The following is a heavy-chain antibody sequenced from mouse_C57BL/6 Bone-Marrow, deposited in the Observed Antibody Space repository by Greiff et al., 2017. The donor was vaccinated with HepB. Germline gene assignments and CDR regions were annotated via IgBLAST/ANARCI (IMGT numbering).Heavy chain of an antibody. CDR1: GFTFSDYG. CDR3: ATRDFDV. V-gene: IGHV5-15*04. J-gene: IGHJ1*03. Sequence: DVKLVESGGGLVQPGGSLRLSCAASGFTFSDYGMAWVRQAPRKGPEWVAFISNLAYSIYYADTVTGRFTISRENAKNTLYLEMSSLRSEDTAMYYCATRDFDVWGTGTTVSVSS. CDR2: ISNLAYSI.